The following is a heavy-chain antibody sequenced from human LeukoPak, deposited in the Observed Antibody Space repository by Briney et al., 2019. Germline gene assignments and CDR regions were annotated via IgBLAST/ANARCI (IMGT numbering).Heavy chain of an antibody. D-gene: IGHD6-6*01. J-gene: IGHJ4*02. CDR2: INSNGSST. CDR1: GFTFSSSW. V-gene: IGHV3-74*01. Sequence: GGYLRIFYAASGFTFSSSWKQRVRQAPGKGLEWVSRINSNGSSTSYADSVKGRFTISRDNAQNTRYLQMKSPRTEANAAYYCARDHKYSSSMVLHYWGQGTLVTVSS. CDR3: ARDHKYSSSMVLHY.